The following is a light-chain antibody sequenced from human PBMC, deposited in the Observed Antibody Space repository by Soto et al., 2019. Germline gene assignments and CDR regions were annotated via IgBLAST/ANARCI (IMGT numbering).Light chain of an antibody. V-gene: IGKV3-20*01. CDR2: AAS. Sequence: VMTQSPAPLSVSAGERATLSCTASQSNSSSYLAWYQQRPRQAPRLLIYAASSRAAGIPARFSGSRSGREFTLTISRLEPEDFAVYYCQQSGSSSWTFGQGTKVDIK. CDR3: QQSGSSSWT. CDR1: QSNSSSY. J-gene: IGKJ1*01.